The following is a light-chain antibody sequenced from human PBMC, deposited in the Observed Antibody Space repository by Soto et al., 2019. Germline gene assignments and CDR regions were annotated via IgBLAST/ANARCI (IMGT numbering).Light chain of an antibody. V-gene: IGKV3-15*01. Sequence: MMMTQSPATFSVSPGERVTLSCRTSHSVNSHVAWYQQKPGQAPRLLLYGASTRATGIPVRFSGSGFGTEFTLTISSLQSEDFAVYYCQQYKNWPLFGQATRLEIK. CDR1: HSVNSH. J-gene: IGKJ5*01. CDR2: GAS. CDR3: QQYKNWPL.